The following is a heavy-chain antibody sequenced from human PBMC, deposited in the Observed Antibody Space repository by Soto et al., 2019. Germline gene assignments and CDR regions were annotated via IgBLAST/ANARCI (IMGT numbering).Heavy chain of an antibody. CDR2: INPSGGST. V-gene: IGHV1-46*01. CDR1: GYTFTSYY. Sequence: GASVKVSCKASGYTFTSYYMHWVRQAPGQGLEWMGIINPSGGSTSYAQKFQGRVTMTRDTSTSTVYMELSSLRSEDTAVYYCARVLQAPYYYDSSGYPVFDPWGQGTLVTAPQ. CDR3: ARVLQAPYYYDSSGYPVFDP. D-gene: IGHD3-22*01. J-gene: IGHJ5*02.